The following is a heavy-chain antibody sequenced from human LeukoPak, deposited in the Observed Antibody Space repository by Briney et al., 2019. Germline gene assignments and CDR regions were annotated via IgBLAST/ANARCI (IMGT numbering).Heavy chain of an antibody. D-gene: IGHD5-18*01. V-gene: IGHV3-7*01. J-gene: IGHJ3*01. CDR3: ARIGYSSSAFDF. CDR1: GFTFTHYW. Sequence: PGGSLRLSCAASGFTFTHYWMSWVRQAPGKGLEWVANMKEDGSVKYFVDSVKGRFTLSRDNAKNLVYLQMNSLRAEDTAVYYCARIGYSSSAFDFWDQGTMVTVSS. CDR2: MKEDGSVK.